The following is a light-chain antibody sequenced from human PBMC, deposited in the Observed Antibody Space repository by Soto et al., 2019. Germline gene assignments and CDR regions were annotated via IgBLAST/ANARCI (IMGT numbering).Light chain of an antibody. CDR3: LQTSTFPRT. J-gene: IGKJ1*01. Sequence: DIQMTPTPSSVSASVGDRFTISCRASQDIGNFLARYQQTPGKAPRLLIHGASSLSREIPSRFSGGGTGTHFTLPISGLQPEDLATYFCLQTSTFPRTFGQGTKV. V-gene: IGKV1-12*01. CDR2: GAS. CDR1: QDIGNF.